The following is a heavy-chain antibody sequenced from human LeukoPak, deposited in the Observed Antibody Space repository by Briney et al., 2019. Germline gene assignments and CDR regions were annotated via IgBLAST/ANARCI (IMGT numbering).Heavy chain of an antibody. J-gene: IGHJ4*02. CDR2: IKQDGSEK. CDR3: ARDEYDILTGKELDY. Sequence: QAGRSLRLPCAASGFTFSSYGMHWVRQAPGKGLEWVANIKQDGSEKYYVDSVKGRFTISRDNAKNSLYLQMNSLRAEDTAVYYCARDEYDILTGKELDYWGQGTLVTVSS. V-gene: IGHV3-7*03. CDR1: GFTFSSYG. D-gene: IGHD3-9*01.